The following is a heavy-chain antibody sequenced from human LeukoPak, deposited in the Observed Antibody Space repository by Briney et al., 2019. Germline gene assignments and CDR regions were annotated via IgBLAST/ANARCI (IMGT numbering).Heavy chain of an antibody. Sequence: SGVSLRLSCAASGFTLSSYWMHWVRQAPGKGLVWVSRINSDGSSTSYADSVKGRFTISRDNAKNTLYLQMNSLRTEDTAVYYCAKGGIGGYYYMDVWGKGTTVTVSS. D-gene: IGHD1-26*01. V-gene: IGHV3-74*01. CDR3: AKGGIGGYYYMDV. CDR1: GFTLSSYW. CDR2: INSDGSST. J-gene: IGHJ6*03.